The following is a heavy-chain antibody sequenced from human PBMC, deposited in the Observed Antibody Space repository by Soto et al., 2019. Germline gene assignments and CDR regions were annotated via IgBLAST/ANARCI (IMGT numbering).Heavy chain of an antibody. CDR3: ASVRITIIGVVPRGPYYYYGMDV. V-gene: IGHV1-69*13. CDR2: IIPIFGTA. CDR1: GGTFSSYA. J-gene: IGHJ6*02. D-gene: IGHD3-3*01. Sequence: GASVKVSCKASGGTFSSYAISWVRQAPGQGLEWMGGIIPIFGTANYAQKFQGRVTITVDESTSTAYMELSGLRSEDTAVYYCASVRITIIGVVPRGPYYYYGMDVWGQGTTVTVSS.